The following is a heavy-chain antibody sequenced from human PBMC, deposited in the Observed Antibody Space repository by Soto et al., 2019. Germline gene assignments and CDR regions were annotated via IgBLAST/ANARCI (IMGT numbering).Heavy chain of an antibody. J-gene: IGHJ5*02. CDR3: ARDQSGSYDSGFDP. CDR1: FTFSMYS. Sequence: EVQLVESGGGLVKPGGSLRLSCTFTFSMYSMNSVRQAPGKGLEWVASIRSGSAYINYAESVKGRVTISRDNAKNSLHLQKNRLRAEDTAIYHCARDQSGSYDSGFDPWGQGTLVSVSS. D-gene: IGHD1-26*01. V-gene: IGHV3-21*06. CDR2: IRSGSAYI.